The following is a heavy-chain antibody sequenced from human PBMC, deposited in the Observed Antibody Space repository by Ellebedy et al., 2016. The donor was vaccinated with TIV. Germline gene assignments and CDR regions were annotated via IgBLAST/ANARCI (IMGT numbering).Heavy chain of an antibody. V-gene: IGHV3-23*01. D-gene: IGHD4-17*01. J-gene: IGHJ4*02. CDR2: ISGSGGST. CDR3: ARVNDYGDLY. Sequence: GGSLRLSCAASGFTFSSYAMSWVRQAPGKGLEWVSAISGSGGSTYYANSVKGRFTISRDNAKNSLYLQMNSLRAEDTAVYYCARVNDYGDLYWGQGTLVTVSS. CDR1: GFTFSSYA.